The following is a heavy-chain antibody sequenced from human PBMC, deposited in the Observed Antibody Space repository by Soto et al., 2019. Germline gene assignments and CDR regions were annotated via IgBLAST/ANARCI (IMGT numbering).Heavy chain of an antibody. CDR3: ARGRAKAHFYYGMDV. CDR2: IIPIFGTT. J-gene: IGHJ6*02. V-gene: IGHV1-69*01. CDR1: GGTFSGYG. Sequence: QVQMMQSGAEVKKPGSSLKVSCKASGGTFSGYGISWVRQAPGQGLEWMGGIIPIFGTTNYAPNFRDRVTISADEARSTVYMDLVSLRTDDTAVYYCARGRAKAHFYYGMDVWGQGTAVTVSS.